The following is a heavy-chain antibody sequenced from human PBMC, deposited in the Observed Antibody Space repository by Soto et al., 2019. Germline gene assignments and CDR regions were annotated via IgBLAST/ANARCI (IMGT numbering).Heavy chain of an antibody. CDR1: GFIFNNYA. CDR2: VSGRGGSA. CDR3: VRRAGGAVVWYYDL. J-gene: IGHJ2*01. V-gene: IGHV3-23*01. D-gene: IGHD2-21*01. Sequence: EVPLLESGGGLVQRGGSLRLSCAASGFIFNNYAMTWVRQAPGKGLEWVARVSGRGGSAYYADSVKGRLTISRDNSNNTLYLQMTNVRGEDTAVYYCVRRAGGAVVWYYDLWGRGTLVSVFS.